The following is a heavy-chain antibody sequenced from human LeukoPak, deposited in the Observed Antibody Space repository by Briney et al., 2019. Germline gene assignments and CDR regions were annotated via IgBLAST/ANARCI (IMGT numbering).Heavy chain of an antibody. Sequence: SGTLSLTCAVSGGSISSSNWWSWVRQPPGKGLEWIGEIYHSGSTNYNPSLKSRVTISVDTSKNQFSLKLSSVTAADTAVYYCARDYTYYDFWSGYSRHWGAGMDVWGQGTTVTVSS. D-gene: IGHD3-3*01. CDR2: IYHSGST. CDR3: ARDYTYYDFWSGYSRHWGAGMDV. V-gene: IGHV4-4*02. CDR1: GGSISSSNW. J-gene: IGHJ6*02.